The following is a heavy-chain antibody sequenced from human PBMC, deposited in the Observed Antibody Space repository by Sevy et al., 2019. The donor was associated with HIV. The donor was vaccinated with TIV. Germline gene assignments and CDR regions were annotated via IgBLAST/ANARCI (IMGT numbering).Heavy chain of an antibody. Sequence: ASVKVSCKASGYSFTDYYMHWVRQAPGQGLEWMAWINPKNDVTNYAQKFQGRVTMTRDTSTSTAYMELTRLRSDDTAVYYCARARRFTTVYYYYGLDVWGLGTTVTFSS. CDR3: ARARRFTTVYYYYGLDV. CDR1: GYSFTDYY. D-gene: IGHD2-2*01. J-gene: IGHJ6*02. CDR2: INPKNDVT. V-gene: IGHV1-2*02.